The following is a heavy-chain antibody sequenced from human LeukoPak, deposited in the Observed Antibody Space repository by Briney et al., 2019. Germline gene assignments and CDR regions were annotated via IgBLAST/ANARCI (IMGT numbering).Heavy chain of an antibody. D-gene: IGHD6-13*01. Sequence: SGGSPRLSCAASGFTFSTYWMSWVRQAPGKGLEWVANIKQDGSEKVYVDSVKGRFTISRDNAQNSLFLQMNALRAEDTAVYYCARDPYSSTWSYGMDVWGQGTTVTVSS. CDR2: IKQDGSEK. J-gene: IGHJ6*02. CDR1: GFTFSTYW. CDR3: ARDPYSSTWSYGMDV. V-gene: IGHV3-7*05.